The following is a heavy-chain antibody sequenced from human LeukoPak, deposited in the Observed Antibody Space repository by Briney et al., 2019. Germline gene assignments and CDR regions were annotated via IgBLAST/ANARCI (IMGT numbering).Heavy chain of an antibody. D-gene: IGHD6-19*01. J-gene: IGHJ4*02. CDR3: ARIAVAGADPYFDDY. CDR2: IYYSGST. V-gene: IGHV4-39*01. Sequence: SETLSLTCTVSGGSISSSSYYWGWIRQPPGKGLEWIGSIYYSGSTYYNPSLKSRVTISVDTSKNQFSLKLSSVTAADTAVYYCARIAVAGADPYFDDYWGQGTLVTVSS. CDR1: GGSISSSSYY.